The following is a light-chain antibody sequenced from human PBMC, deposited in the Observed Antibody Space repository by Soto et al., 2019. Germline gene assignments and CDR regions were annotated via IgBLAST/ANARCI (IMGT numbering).Light chain of an antibody. CDR2: DTS. V-gene: IGKV3-11*01. CDR3: QQRTNWLT. Sequence: EIVLTQSPATLSLSPGERATLSCRASQSFSDYIAWYQQKPGQAPRLLIYDTSNRATGVPARFSGSGSGTDFTLTISSLEPEDFAVYFCQQRTNWLTFGGGTRVEIK. J-gene: IGKJ4*01. CDR1: QSFSDY.